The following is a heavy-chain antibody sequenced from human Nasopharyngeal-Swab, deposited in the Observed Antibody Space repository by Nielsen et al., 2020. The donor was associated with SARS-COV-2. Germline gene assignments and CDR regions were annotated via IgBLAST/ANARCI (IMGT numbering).Heavy chain of an antibody. V-gene: IGHV3-30*03. CDR3: ARARPRLSRSIAAAGLDTFDI. D-gene: IGHD6-13*01. J-gene: IGHJ3*02. CDR2: MSYDGSNK. Sequence: GGSLRLSCAASGSTFSSYGMHWVRQAPGKGLEWVAVMSYDGSNKYYADSVKGRFTISRDNSNNTLYLQMSSLRPEDTAVYFCARARPRLSRSIAAAGLDTFDIWGQGTMVTVSS. CDR1: GSTFSSYG.